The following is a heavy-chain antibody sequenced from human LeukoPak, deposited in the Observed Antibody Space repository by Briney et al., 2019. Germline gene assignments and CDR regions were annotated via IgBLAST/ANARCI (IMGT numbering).Heavy chain of an antibody. D-gene: IGHD2-2*01. Sequence: SSQTLSLTFTVSGGSISSGTYYWSWIRQPAGKGLEYIGRIFSSGNNNYNPSLKSRATMSTDTSKNQFSLNLTSVTAADTAVYYCASFCASTTCYNDGTNFAFWGQGTLVTVSS. CDR2: IFSSGNN. CDR3: ASFCASTTCYNDGTNFAF. J-gene: IGHJ4*02. V-gene: IGHV4-61*02. CDR1: GGSISSGTYY.